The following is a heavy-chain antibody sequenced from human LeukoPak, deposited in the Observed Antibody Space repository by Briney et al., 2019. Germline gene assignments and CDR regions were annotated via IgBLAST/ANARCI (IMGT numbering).Heavy chain of an antibody. CDR1: GFTFSTYG. V-gene: IGHV3-33*03. Sequence: PGRSLRLSCAASGFTFSTYGMHWVRQAPGKGLEWVAHILLDGNNKYYPDSVKGRFTISRDNSKNTLYLQMDSLRAEDTAVYYCTTDPDVIVVVITLEAFDIWGQGTMVTVSS. D-gene: IGHD3-22*01. CDR2: ILLDGNNK. J-gene: IGHJ3*02. CDR3: TTDPDVIVVVITLEAFDI.